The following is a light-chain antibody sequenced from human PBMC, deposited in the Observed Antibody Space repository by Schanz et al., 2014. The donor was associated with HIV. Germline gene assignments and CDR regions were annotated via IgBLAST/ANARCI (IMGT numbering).Light chain of an antibody. CDR1: QSISRY. CDR2: AAS. CDR3: QQSYSTPSIT. J-gene: IGKJ5*01. V-gene: IGKV1-39*01. Sequence: DIQMTQSPSSLSASVGDRVTITCRASQSISRYLNWYQQKPGKAPKLLIYAASNLQSGVPSKFSGSGSGTDFTLTISSLQPEDFASYFCQQSYSTPSITFAQGTRLEIK.